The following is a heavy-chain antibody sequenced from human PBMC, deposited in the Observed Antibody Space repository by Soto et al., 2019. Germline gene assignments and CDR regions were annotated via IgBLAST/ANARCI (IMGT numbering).Heavy chain of an antibody. Sequence: QVQLVESGGGVVQPGRSLRLSCAASGFTFSSYAMHWVRQAPGKGLEWVAVISYDGSNKYYADSVKGRFTISRDNSKNTLYLQMNSLRAEDTAVYYCARVGSLMEYQLPLDYWGQGTLVTVSS. J-gene: IGHJ4*02. V-gene: IGHV3-30-3*01. CDR3: ARVGSLMEYQLPLDY. D-gene: IGHD2-2*01. CDR2: ISYDGSNK. CDR1: GFTFSSYA.